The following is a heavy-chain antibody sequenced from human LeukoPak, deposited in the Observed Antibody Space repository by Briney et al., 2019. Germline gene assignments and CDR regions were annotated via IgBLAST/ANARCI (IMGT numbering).Heavy chain of an antibody. J-gene: IGHJ5*02. V-gene: IGHV7-4-1*02. CDR3: ARVNGPVLRYIVNWFDP. Sequence: ASVKVSCKASGYTFTSYAMNWVRQAPGQGLEWMGWINTNTGNPTYAQGFTGRFVFSLDTSVSTAYLQISSLKAEDTAVYYCARVNGPVLRYIVNWFDPWGQGTLVTVSS. CDR2: INTNTGNP. CDR1: GYTFTSYA. D-gene: IGHD3-9*01.